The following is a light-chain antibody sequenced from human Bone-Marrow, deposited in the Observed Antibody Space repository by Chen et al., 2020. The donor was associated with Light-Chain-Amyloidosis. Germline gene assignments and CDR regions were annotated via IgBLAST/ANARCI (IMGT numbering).Light chain of an antibody. J-gene: IGKJ2*01. Sequence: DIQMTQSPSSLSASVRDRVTITCRASQSISSYLNWYQQIPGKAPKLLIYAASSLQSGVPSRFSGSGSGTDFTLTINRLQPEDCATYYCQQSYSTPYTFGQGTKLEIK. CDR3: QQSYSTPYT. V-gene: IGKV1-39*01. CDR2: AAS. CDR1: QSISSY.